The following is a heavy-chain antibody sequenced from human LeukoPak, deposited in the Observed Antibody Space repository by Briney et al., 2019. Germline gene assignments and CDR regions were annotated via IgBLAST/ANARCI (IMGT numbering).Heavy chain of an antibody. CDR1: GGSFSGYY. D-gene: IGHD1-1*01. CDR3: ARERPRTTGTTTFDY. Sequence: SETLSLTCAVYGGSFSGYYWSWIRQPPGKGLEWIGEINHSGSTNYNPSLKSRVTISVDTSKNQFSLKLSSVTAADTAVYYCARERPRTTGTTTFDYWGQGTLVTVSS. CDR2: INHSGST. J-gene: IGHJ4*02. V-gene: IGHV4-34*01.